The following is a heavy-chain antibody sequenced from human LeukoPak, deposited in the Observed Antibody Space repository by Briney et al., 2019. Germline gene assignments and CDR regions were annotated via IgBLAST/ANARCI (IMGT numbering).Heavy chain of an antibody. D-gene: IGHD2-2*02. CDR1: GYTFTGYH. V-gene: IGHV1-2*02. J-gene: IGHJ6*02. CDR2: INPNSGGT. Sequence: ASVKVSCKASGYTFTGYHMHWVRQAPGQGLEWMGWINPNSGGTNYQGRVTMTRDTSISTAYMELSRLRSDDTAVYYCARDLAVVVPAAIRAEYYYYGMDVWGQGTTVTVSS. CDR3: ARDLAVVVPAAIRAEYYYYGMDV.